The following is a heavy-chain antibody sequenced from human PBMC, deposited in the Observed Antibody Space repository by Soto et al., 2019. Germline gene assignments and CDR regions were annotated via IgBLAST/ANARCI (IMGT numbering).Heavy chain of an antibody. CDR1: GASFSGYY. CDR3: ARVIVVVPAAILGGMDV. D-gene: IGHD2-2*01. V-gene: IGHV4-34*01. CDR2: INHSGSN. J-gene: IGHJ6*02. Sequence: ETLSLTCSVYGASFSGYYWSGIRQPPGKGLEWTGEINHSGSNNYNPSLKSQVTLSLDTSKNQFSLKLSSVTAADTAVYSCARVIVVVPAAILGGMDVWGQGTMVTVYS.